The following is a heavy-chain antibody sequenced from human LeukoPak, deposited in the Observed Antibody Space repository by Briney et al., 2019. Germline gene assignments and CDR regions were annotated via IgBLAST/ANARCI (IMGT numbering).Heavy chain of an antibody. D-gene: IGHD1-7*01. CDR1: GYTFTGYY. CDR2: INPNGGGT. J-gene: IGHJ4*02. V-gene: IGHV1-2*02. CDR3: ARIAGTTSPDDY. Sequence: GASVKVSCKASGYTFTGYYMHWVRQAPGQGLEWMGWINPNGGGTNYAQKFQGRVTMTRDTSISTAYMELSRLRSDDTAVYYCARIAGTTSPDDYWGQGTLVTVSS.